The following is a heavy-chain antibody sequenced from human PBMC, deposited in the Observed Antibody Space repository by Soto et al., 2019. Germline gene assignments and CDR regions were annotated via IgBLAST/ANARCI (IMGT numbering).Heavy chain of an antibody. CDR2: IGAYNGNR. V-gene: IGHV1-18*01. J-gene: IGHJ4*02. CDR1: CSNFIDWG. D-gene: IGHD5-12*01. Sequence: ASVQVSCQSACSNFIDWGITWSLQAPGQGLEWMGWIGAYNGNRKYLQKLQGRVTMTTDTSTNTAYMELTSLKSDDTAVYYCARVIGVASMDHWGQGTQVTVPQ. CDR3: ARVIGVASMDH.